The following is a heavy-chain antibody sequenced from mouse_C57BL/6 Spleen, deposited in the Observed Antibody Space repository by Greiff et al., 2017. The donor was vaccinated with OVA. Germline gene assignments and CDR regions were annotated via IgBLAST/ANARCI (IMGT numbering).Heavy chain of an antibody. CDR3: TRSNYMGYAMDY. CDR1: GYTFTSYW. J-gene: IGHJ4*01. CDR2: IYPGNSDT. V-gene: IGHV1-5*01. D-gene: IGHD2-5*01. Sequence: DVKLQESGTVLARPGASVKMSCKTSGYTFTSYWMHWVKQRPGQGLEWIGAIYPGNSDTSYNQKFKGKAKLTAVTSASTAYMELSSLTNEDSAVYYCTRSNYMGYAMDYWGQGTSVTVSS.